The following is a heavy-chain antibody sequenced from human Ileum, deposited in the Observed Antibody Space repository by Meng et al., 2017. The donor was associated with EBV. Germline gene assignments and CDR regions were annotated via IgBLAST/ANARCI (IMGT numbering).Heavy chain of an antibody. Sequence: QGALVQSGGEVQKPGASVNVSCQAFGCSFTNYGITWVRQAPGQGREWMGWISDYNGNTNYAQTLQGRVTMTTDTYTSTAYMELGSLRSDDTAVYYCARVEVGITSGDYWGQGTLVTVSS. CDR2: ISDYNGNT. CDR3: ARVEVGITSGDY. CDR1: GCSFTNYG. J-gene: IGHJ4*02. D-gene: IGHD1-26*01. V-gene: IGHV1-18*01.